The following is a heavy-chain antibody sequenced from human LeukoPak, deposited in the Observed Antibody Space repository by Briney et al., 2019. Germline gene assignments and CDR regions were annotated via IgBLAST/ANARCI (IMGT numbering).Heavy chain of an antibody. CDR3: ARWSRGDAFDI. Sequence: AGGSLRLSCAASGFTFSSYWMHWVRQAPGKGLVWVSRINSDGSSTSYADSVKGRFTISRDNAKNTLYLHMNSLRAEDTAVYYCARWSRGDAFDIWGQGTMVTVSS. CDR1: GFTFSSYW. V-gene: IGHV3-74*01. CDR2: INSDGSST. J-gene: IGHJ3*02.